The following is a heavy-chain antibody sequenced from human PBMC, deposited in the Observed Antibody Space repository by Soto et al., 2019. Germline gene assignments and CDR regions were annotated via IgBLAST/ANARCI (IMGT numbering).Heavy chain of an antibody. Sequence: EVQLVESGGGLVPPGGYLRLSCAASGFTVSTKYMSWVSQAPGKGLEWVSVIYSGGSTFYADSVRGRFTISRDKSKNTVNLQMNSLRAEDTAVYYCARDPWAADYWGQGTLVTVSS. J-gene: IGHJ4*02. CDR1: GFTVSTKY. CDR3: ARDPWAADY. D-gene: IGHD3-16*01. CDR2: IYSGGST. V-gene: IGHV3-66*01.